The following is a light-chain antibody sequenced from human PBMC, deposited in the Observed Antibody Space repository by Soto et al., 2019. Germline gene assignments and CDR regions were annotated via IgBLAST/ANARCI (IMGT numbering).Light chain of an antibody. CDR1: QSISSW. Sequence: DIQMTQSPSTLSASVGDRVTITCRASQSISSWVAWYQQKPGKAPKLLIYDASSLESGVPSRFSGSGSGTEFTLTITSLQPDDFATYYCQQYKSYPWTFGQGTKVDIK. CDR2: DAS. J-gene: IGKJ1*01. CDR3: QQYKSYPWT. V-gene: IGKV1-5*01.